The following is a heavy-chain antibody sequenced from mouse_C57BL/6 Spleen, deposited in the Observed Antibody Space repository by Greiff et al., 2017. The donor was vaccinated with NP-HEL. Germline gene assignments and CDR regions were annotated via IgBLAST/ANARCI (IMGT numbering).Heavy chain of an antibody. CDR2: IYPGDGDT. J-gene: IGHJ4*01. D-gene: IGHD2-4*01. CDR1: GYAFSSYW. CDR3: ARPYDYDGGMDY. Sequence: VQLQQSGAELVKPGASVKISCKASGYAFSSYWMNWVKQRPGKGLEWIGQIYPGDGDTNYNGKFKGKATLTADKSSSTAYMQLSSLTSEDSAVYFCARPYDYDGGMDYWGQGTSVTVSS. V-gene: IGHV1-80*01.